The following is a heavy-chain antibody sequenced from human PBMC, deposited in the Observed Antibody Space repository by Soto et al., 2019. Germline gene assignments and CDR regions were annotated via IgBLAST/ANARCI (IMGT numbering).Heavy chain of an antibody. D-gene: IGHD2-21*02. Sequence: QVQLVESGGGVVQPGRSLRLSCTPSGFTFSTYGMHWVRQAPGKGLEWMAAISHDGTNKYYGDSVRGRFTISRDNSKNTLYLQMNTLRDEDTAVYYWAKESRSSAVTATRVYGMDVWGQGTTVTVSS. V-gene: IGHV3-30*18. CDR1: GFTFSTYG. CDR3: AKESRSSAVTATRVYGMDV. J-gene: IGHJ6*02. CDR2: ISHDGTNK.